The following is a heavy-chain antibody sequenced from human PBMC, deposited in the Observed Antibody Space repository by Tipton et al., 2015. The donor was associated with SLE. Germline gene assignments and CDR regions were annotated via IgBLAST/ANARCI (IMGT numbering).Heavy chain of an antibody. D-gene: IGHD3-3*01. CDR1: GGSFSGYY. CDR3: ARARHGGAEYFEH. V-gene: IGHV4-34*01. Sequence: TLSLTCAVYGGSFSGYYWSWIRQPPGKGLEWIGKINHSGSTNYNPSLKSRVTMSVDTSKSQLSLKLTFVTAADTAVYYCARARHGGAEYFEHWGQGTLVTVSS. CDR2: INHSGST. J-gene: IGHJ1*01.